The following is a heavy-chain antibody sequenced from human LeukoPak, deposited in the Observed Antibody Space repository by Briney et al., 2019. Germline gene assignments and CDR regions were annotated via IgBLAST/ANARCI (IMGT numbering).Heavy chain of an antibody. Sequence: SETLSLTCAVYGGSFSGYYWSWIRQPPGKGLEWIGEINHSGSTNYNPSLKSRVTISVDTPKNQFSLKLSSVTAADTAVYYCARTGDFWSGYFDPWGQGTLVTVSS. J-gene: IGHJ5*02. D-gene: IGHD3-3*01. V-gene: IGHV4-34*01. CDR1: GGSFSGYY. CDR2: INHSGST. CDR3: ARTGDFWSGYFDP.